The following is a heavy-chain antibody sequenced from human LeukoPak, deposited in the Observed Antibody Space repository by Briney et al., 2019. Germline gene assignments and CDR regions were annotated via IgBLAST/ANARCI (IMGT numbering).Heavy chain of an antibody. CDR2: IWFDGSNK. CDR3: ARPDYDSSGYADY. V-gene: IGHV3-33*01. CDR1: GFTFSSNG. J-gene: IGHJ4*02. Sequence: GGSLRLSCAASGFTFSSNGMHWVRQAPGKGLEWVAVIWFDGSNKYYADSVKGRFTISRDNSKNTLYLQMNSLRAEDTAVYYCARPDYDSSGYADYWGQGTLVTVSS. D-gene: IGHD3-22*01.